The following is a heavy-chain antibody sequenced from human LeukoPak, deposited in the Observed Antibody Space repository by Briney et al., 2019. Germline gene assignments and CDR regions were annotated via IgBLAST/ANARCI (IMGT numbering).Heavy chain of an antibody. CDR2: IYHSGST. CDR1: GGSISSSNW. V-gene: IGHV4-4*02. D-gene: IGHD5/OR15-5a*01. J-gene: IGHJ4*02. Sequence: SETLSLTCAVSGGSISSSNWWSWVRQPPGKGLEWIGEIYHSGSTNYNPSLKSRVTISVDKSKNQFSLRLSSVTAADTAVYYCAVYGQSYFFDYWGQGTLVTVSS. CDR3: AVYGQSYFFDY.